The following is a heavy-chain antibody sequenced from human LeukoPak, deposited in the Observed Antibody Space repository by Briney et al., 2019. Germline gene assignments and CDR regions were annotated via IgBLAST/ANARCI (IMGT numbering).Heavy chain of an antibody. D-gene: IGHD3-10*01. J-gene: IGHJ5*02. Sequence: GGSLRLSCAASGFTFSSYSMNWVRQAPGKGLEWVSSISSSSSYIYYADSVKGRFTISRDNAKNSLYLQMNSLRAEDTAVYYCARDHQGSTPRGWSDPWGQGTLVTVSS. CDR1: GFTFSSYS. CDR3: ARDHQGSTPRGWSDP. CDR2: ISSSSSYI. V-gene: IGHV3-21*01.